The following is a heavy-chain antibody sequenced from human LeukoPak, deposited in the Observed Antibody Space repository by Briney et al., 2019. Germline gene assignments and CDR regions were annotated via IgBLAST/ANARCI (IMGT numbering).Heavy chain of an antibody. Sequence: PGGSLRLSCAASGFTFSSYSMNWVRQAPGKGLEWVSSISSSSSYIYYADSVKGRFTISRDNAKNSLYLQMNSLRAEDTAVYYCARSAGRDGYNFNYYYMGVWGKGTTVTVSS. V-gene: IGHV3-21*01. D-gene: IGHD5-24*01. CDR3: ARSAGRDGYNFNYYYMGV. J-gene: IGHJ6*03. CDR1: GFTFSSYS. CDR2: ISSSSSYI.